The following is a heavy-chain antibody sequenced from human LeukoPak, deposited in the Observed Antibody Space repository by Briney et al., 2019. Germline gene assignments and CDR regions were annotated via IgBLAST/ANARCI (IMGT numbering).Heavy chain of an antibody. CDR1: GFTFSSYA. CDR3: ARSQLDWEVDYGDYFGNGVAFDI. D-gene: IGHD4-17*01. J-gene: IGHJ3*02. V-gene: IGHV3-23*01. CDR2: ISGSGGST. Sequence: PGGSLRLSCAASGFTFSSYAMSWVRQAPGKGLEWVSAISGSGGSTYYADPVKGRFTISRDNSKNTLYLKMNSLRAEDTAVYYCARSQLDWEVDYGDYFGNGVAFDIWGQGTMVTVSS.